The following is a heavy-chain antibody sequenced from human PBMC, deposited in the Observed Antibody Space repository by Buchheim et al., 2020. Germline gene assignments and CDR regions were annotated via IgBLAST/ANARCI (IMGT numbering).Heavy chain of an antibody. CDR2: ISGSSDSI. Sequence: QVQLVESGGGLVKAGGSLRLSCAASGFSFGDYYMSWFRQAPGKGLGWVSCISGSSDSITYADSVRGRFTIARDNAKDSLYLQLEGLRGDDTAVYYCARNSAPPDYWGQGTL. CDR3: ARNSAPPDY. D-gene: IGHD3-10*01. J-gene: IGHJ4*02. CDR1: GFSFGDYY. V-gene: IGHV3-11*05.